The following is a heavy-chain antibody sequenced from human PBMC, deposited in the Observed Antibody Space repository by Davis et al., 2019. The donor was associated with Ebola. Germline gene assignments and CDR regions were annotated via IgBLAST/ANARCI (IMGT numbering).Heavy chain of an antibody. Sequence: GGSLRLSCAASGFTFSSYSMNWVRQAPGKGLEWVSYISSSSSTIYYADSVKGRFTISRDNAKNSLYLQMNSLRDEDTAVYYCARGETMIVGWWFDPWGQGTLVTVSS. D-gene: IGHD3-22*01. CDR1: GFTFSSYS. J-gene: IGHJ5*02. CDR2: ISSSSSTI. CDR3: ARGETMIVGWWFDP. V-gene: IGHV3-48*02.